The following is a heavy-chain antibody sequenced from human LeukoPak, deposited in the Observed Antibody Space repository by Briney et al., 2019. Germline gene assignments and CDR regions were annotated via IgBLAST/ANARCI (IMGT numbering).Heavy chain of an antibody. CDR1: GFTFSTSG. D-gene: IGHD5-24*01. J-gene: IGHJ4*02. V-gene: IGHV3-30*18. CDR2: ISYDGSNK. Sequence: GGSLRLSCAASGFTFSTSGMHWVRQAPGKGLEWVAVISYDGSNKYYADSVKGRFTISRDNSKNTLYLQMNSLRAEDTAVYYCAKDRDWYYFDYWGQGTLVTVSS. CDR3: AKDRDWYYFDY.